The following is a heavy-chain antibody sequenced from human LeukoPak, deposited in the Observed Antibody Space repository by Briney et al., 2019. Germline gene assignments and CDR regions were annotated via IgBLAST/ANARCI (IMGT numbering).Heavy chain of an antibody. CDR2: ISSSSSTI. CDR3: ARDFLNYGILH. Sequence: GGSLRLSCAASGFTFSRYWMTWVRQAPGKGLEWVSYISSSSSTIYYADSVKGRFTISRDNAKNSLYLQMNSLRAEDTAVYYCARDFLNYGILHWGQGTLVTVSS. D-gene: IGHD3-9*01. J-gene: IGHJ4*02. CDR1: GFTFSRYW. V-gene: IGHV3-48*01.